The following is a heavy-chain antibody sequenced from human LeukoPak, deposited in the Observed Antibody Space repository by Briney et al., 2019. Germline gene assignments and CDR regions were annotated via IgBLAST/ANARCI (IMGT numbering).Heavy chain of an antibody. CDR3: ARYFDNTGYSWRRFDY. D-gene: IGHD3-22*01. CDR2: IKQDGGDK. J-gene: IGHJ4*02. V-gene: IGHV3-7*01. CDR1: GFTFSNFW. Sequence: GGSLRLSCAASGFTFSNFWMTWVCQAPGKGPEWLATIKQDGGDKWYVDSVKGRFTISRDNAKNSLYLQMNGPRAEDTAVYYCARYFDNTGYSWRRFDYWGQGALVTVSS.